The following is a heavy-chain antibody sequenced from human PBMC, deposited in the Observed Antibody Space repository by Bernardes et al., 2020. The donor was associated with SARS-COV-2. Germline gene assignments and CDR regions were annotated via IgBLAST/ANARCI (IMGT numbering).Heavy chain of an antibody. CDR2: INPNSGDT. V-gene: IGHV1-2*02. D-gene: IGHD1-1*01. J-gene: IGHJ5*02. Sequence: ASVKVSCKASGYTFTGYYLHWVRQAPGQGLEWMGWINPNSGDTDYAYKFQGRVTMTRDTAISTAYMEVKWLKSDDTAVYYCARDPHHSVEGGFWNGWFDPWGQGTLVTVSS. CDR3: ARDPHHSVEGGFWNGWFDP. CDR1: GYTFTGYY.